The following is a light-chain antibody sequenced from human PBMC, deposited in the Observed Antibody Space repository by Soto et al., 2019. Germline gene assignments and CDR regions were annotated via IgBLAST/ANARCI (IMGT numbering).Light chain of an antibody. J-gene: IGKJ4*01. CDR3: QQYDNYPLT. V-gene: IGKV1-5*01. CDR2: DAS. CDR1: QSVRSW. Sequence: DIQMTQSPATLSASVGDRVTITCRASQSVRSWLAWYQQKPGTAPKLLIFDASRLESGVPSRFRGSASGTEFTLTISSLQPDDFATYYCQQYDNYPLTFGGGTKVDIK.